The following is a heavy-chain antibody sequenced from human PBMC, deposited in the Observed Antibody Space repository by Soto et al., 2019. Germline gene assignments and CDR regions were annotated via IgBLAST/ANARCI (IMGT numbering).Heavy chain of an antibody. V-gene: IGHV4-31*03. D-gene: IGHD5-18*01. CDR3: ARGRDTAMTPSFDY. CDR1: GGSISSGGYY. Sequence: QVQLQESGPGLVKPSQTLSLTCTVSGGSISSGGYYWSWIRQHPGKGLEWIGYIYYSGSTYYNPYLKGRVTISVDTSKNQCSLKLSSVTAASTAVYYCARGRDTAMTPSFDYWGQGTLVTVSS. CDR2: IYYSGST. J-gene: IGHJ4*02.